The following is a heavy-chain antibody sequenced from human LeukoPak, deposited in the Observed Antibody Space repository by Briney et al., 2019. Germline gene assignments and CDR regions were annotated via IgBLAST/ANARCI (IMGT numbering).Heavy chain of an antibody. J-gene: IGHJ4*02. CDR1: GFTFSSYE. V-gene: IGHV3-30*02. CDR2: IRYDGSNK. CDR3: ANPIAVAGTATHYFDY. Sequence: GGSLRLSCAASGFTFSSYEMNWVRQAPGKGLEWVAFIRYDGSNKYYADSVKGRFTISRDNSKNTLYLQMNSLRAEDTAVYYCANPIAVAGTATHYFDYWGQGTLVTVSS. D-gene: IGHD6-19*01.